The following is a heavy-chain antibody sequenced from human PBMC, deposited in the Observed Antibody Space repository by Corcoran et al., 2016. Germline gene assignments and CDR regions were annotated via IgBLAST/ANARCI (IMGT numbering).Heavy chain of an antibody. CDR2: IYWDDDR. J-gene: IGHJ3*02. Sequence: QITLKESGPTLVKPTQTLTLTCSFSGFSLTTRGVGVAWIRQPPGKALEWLNIIYWDDDRRYNPSLKSRLTIDKDTSKNQVALTMTNMDPVDTAIYFCAHIIITVGGVVAPLDAFDIWGQGTMVTVSS. D-gene: IGHD3-16*02. V-gene: IGHV2-5*02. CDR1: GFSLTTRGVG. CDR3: AHIIITVGGVVAPLDAFDI.